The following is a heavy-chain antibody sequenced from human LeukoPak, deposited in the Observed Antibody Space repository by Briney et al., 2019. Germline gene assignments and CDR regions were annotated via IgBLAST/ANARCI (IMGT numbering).Heavy chain of an antibody. CDR2: ISSSDII. D-gene: IGHD6-13*01. V-gene: IGHV3-48*04. CDR1: GFSLSTHS. Sequence: GGSLRLSCEGSGFSLSTHSMTWARQTPGKGLEWVSYISSSDIIYYADSVKGRFTISRDNAKNSLYLRMNSLRAEDTAVYYCASASSHRIAAGGDYWGQGTLVTVSS. J-gene: IGHJ4*02. CDR3: ASASSHRIAAGGDY.